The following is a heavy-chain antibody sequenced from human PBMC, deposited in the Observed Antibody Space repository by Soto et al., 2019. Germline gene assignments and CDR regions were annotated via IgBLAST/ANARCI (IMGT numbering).Heavy chain of an antibody. V-gene: IGHV4-59*01. CDR1: GGSISSYY. Sequence: QVQLQEPGPGLVKPSETLSLTCTVSGGSISSYYWSWIRQPPGKRLESIGYIYYSGSTNYNPSLKCRVTISVYTSKNHVSLKLSSVTAADTAVYYCARAGLLRSYNWFDPWGQGSLVTVSS. D-gene: IGHD3-22*01. CDR2: IYYSGST. CDR3: ARAGLLRSYNWFDP. J-gene: IGHJ5*02.